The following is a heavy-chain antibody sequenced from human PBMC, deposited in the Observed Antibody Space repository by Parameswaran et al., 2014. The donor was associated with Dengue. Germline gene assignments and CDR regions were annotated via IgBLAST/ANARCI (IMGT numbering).Heavy chain of an antibody. J-gene: IGHJ6*02. CDR3: ARDTYYYDSSGYYYLYYYGMDV. Sequence: RWIRQPPGKGLEWVANIKQDGSEKYYVDSAKGRFTISRDNAKNSLYLQMNSLRAEDTAVYYCARDTYYYDSSGYYYLYYYGMDVWGQGTTVTVSS. V-gene: IGHV3-7*01. D-gene: IGHD3-22*01. CDR2: IKQDGSEK.